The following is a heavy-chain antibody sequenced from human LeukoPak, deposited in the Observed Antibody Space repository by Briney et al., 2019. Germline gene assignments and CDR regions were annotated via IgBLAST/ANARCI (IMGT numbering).Heavy chain of an antibody. Sequence: GGSLRLSCAASGFTFSNAWMSWVRQAPGKGLEWVGRIKSKTDGGTTDYAAPVKGRLTISRDDSKNTLYLQMNSLKTEDTAVYYCTSDPNIVVVPAATTDYYYSYMDVWGKGTTVTVSS. V-gene: IGHV3-15*01. CDR1: GFTFSNAW. CDR3: TSDPNIVVVPAATTDYYYSYMDV. D-gene: IGHD2-2*01. CDR2: IKSKTDGGTT. J-gene: IGHJ6*03.